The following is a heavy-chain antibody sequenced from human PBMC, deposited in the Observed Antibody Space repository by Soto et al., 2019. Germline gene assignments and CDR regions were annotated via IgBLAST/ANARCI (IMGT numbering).Heavy chain of an antibody. Sequence: EVQLVESGGGLVKPGRSLRLSCAASGFTFSSYSMNWVRQAPGKGLEWVSSISSSSSYIYYADSVKGRFTISRDNAKNSLYLQMNRLRAEDTAVYYCARRDVVVPAGGKGIYYYGMDVWGQGTTVTVSS. CDR2: ISSSSSYI. D-gene: IGHD2-2*01. CDR3: ARRDVVVPAGGKGIYYYGMDV. J-gene: IGHJ6*02. V-gene: IGHV3-21*01. CDR1: GFTFSSYS.